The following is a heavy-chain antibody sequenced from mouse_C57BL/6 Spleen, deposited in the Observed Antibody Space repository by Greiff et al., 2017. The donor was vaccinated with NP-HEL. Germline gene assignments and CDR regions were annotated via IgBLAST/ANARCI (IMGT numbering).Heavy chain of an antibody. CDR3: TTGDFGAMDY. CDR2: IDPENGDT. D-gene: IGHD3-3*01. V-gene: IGHV14-4*01. J-gene: IGHJ4*01. CDR1: GFNIKDDY. Sequence: EVKLQESGAELVRPGASVKLSCTASGFNIKDDYMHWVKQRPEQGLEWIGWIDPENGDTEYASKFQGKATITADTSSNTAYLQLSSLTSEDTAVYYCTTGDFGAMDYWGQGTSVTVSS.